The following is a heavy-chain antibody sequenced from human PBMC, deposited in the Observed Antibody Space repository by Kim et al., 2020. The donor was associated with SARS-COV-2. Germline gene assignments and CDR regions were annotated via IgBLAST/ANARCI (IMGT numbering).Heavy chain of an antibody. Sequence: SETLSLTCTVSGGSISSGGYYWSWIRQHPGKGLEWIGYIYYSGSTYYNPSLKSRVTISVDTSKNQFSLKLSSVTAADTAVYYCARERGYYYYYMDVWGKGTTVTVSS. CDR2: IYYSGST. CDR3: ARERGYYYYYMDV. J-gene: IGHJ6*03. V-gene: IGHV4-31*03. CDR1: GGSISSGGYY.